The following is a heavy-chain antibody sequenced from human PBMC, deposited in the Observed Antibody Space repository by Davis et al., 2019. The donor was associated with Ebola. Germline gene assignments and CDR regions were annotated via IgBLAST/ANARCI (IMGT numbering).Heavy chain of an antibody. CDR1: GGSISSYY. CDR3: ARVRSGYYGMDV. CDR2: IYYSGST. Sequence: MPSETLSLTCTVSGGSISSYYWSWIRQPPGQGLEWIGYIYYSGSTNYNPSLKSLVTISVDTSKNQFSLKLSSVTAADTAVYYCARVRSGYYGMDVWGKGTTVTVSS. D-gene: IGHD3-3*01. V-gene: IGHV4-59*01. J-gene: IGHJ6*04.